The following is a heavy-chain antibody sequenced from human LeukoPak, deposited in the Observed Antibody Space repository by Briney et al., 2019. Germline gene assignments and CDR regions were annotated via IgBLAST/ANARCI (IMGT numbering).Heavy chain of an antibody. Sequence: ASVKVCCKASGYTFTSYGISWVRQAPGQGLEWMGWISAYNGNTNYAQKLQGRVTMTTETSTSTAYMELRSLRSDDTAVYYCARAYYYDSSGYPSNLWYWGQGNLVTVSS. CDR1: GYTFTSYG. V-gene: IGHV1-18*01. CDR2: ISAYNGNT. J-gene: IGHJ4*02. D-gene: IGHD3-22*01. CDR3: ARAYYYDSSGYPSNLWY.